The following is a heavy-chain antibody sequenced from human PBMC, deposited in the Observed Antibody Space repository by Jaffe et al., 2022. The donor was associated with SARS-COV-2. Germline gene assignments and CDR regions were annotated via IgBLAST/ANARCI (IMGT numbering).Heavy chain of an antibody. CDR3: ARALPSRRYFGVVTHYYYYYGMDV. CDR1: GFTFSSYD. Sequence: EVQLVESGGGLVQPGGSLRLSCAASGFTFSSYDMHWVRQATGKGLEWVSAIGTAGDTYYPGSVKGRFTISRENAKNSLYLQMNSLRAGDTAVYYCARALPSRRYFGVVTHYYYYYGMDVWGQGTTVTVSS. J-gene: IGHJ6*02. D-gene: IGHD3-3*01. CDR2: IGTAGDT. V-gene: IGHV3-13*01.